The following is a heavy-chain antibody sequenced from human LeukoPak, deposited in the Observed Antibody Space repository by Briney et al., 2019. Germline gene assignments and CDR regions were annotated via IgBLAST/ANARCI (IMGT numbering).Heavy chain of an antibody. D-gene: IGHD5-18*01. V-gene: IGHV4-34*01. CDR1: GGSFSGYY. Sequence: SETLSLTCAVYGGSFSGYYWSWIRQPPGKGLEWIGEINHSGSTNCNPSLKSRVTISVDTSKNQFSLKLSSVTAADTAVYYCARGRGYTAMVNLDYWGQGTLVTVSS. J-gene: IGHJ4*02. CDR3: ARGRGYTAMVNLDY. CDR2: INHSGST.